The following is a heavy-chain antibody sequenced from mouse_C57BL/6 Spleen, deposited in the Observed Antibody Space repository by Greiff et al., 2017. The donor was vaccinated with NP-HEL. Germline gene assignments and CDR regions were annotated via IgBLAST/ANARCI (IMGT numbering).Heavy chain of an antibody. V-gene: IGHV1-72*01. CDR3: ARWATTVVDWYFDV. Sequence: QVQLQQPGAELVKPGASVKLSCKASGYTFTSYWMHWVKPRPGRGLAWIGRIDPNSGGTKYNEKFQGKATLTVDKPSSTAYMQLSGLTSEDSAVYYCARWATTVVDWYFDVWGTGTTVTVSS. J-gene: IGHJ1*03. CDR1: GYTFTSYW. CDR2: IDPNSGGT. D-gene: IGHD1-1*01.